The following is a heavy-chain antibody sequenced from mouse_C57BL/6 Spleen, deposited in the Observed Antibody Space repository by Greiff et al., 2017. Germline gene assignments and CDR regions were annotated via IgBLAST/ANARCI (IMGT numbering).Heavy chain of an antibody. Sequence: EVQVVESGGGLVKPGGSLKLSCAASGYTFSDYGMHWVRQAPEKGLEWVAYISSGSSTNYYADTVKGRFTITRDNATNTLFLQMTRLRSEDTAMYFCARLLLDGSSDYWGQGTTVTVSS. D-gene: IGHD2-1*01. V-gene: IGHV5-17*01. CDR1: GYTFSDYG. CDR3: ARLLLDGSSDY. CDR2: ISSGSSTN. J-gene: IGHJ4*01.